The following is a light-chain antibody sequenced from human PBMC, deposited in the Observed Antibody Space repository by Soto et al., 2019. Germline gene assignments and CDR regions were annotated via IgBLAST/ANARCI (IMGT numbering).Light chain of an antibody. Sequence: DMQMTQSPSSLSASVGDRVTITCRPSQTIDNYLNWYQHKPGKAPKLLIYGASTLQSGVSSRFTGSASGTDFTLTNDNLQAEDIAPYYCQQTYTIPFAFGQGTKLEIK. CDR2: GAS. CDR1: QTIDNY. V-gene: IGKV1-39*01. J-gene: IGKJ2*01. CDR3: QQTYTIPFA.